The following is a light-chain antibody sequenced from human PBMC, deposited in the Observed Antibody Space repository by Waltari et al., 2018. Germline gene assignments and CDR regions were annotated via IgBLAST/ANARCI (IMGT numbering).Light chain of an antibody. Sequence: QSALTQPGSVSGSPGQSIAISCIGTSSDVGANNFLSWYQQHPGRAPKLMIHEVTKRPSGVSTRFSGSKSGNTASLTISGLQAEDEADYYCCSYTTIGPVLIGGGTKVTVL. J-gene: IGLJ2*01. CDR3: CSYTTIGPVL. CDR1: SSDVGANNF. V-gene: IGLV2-23*02. CDR2: EVT.